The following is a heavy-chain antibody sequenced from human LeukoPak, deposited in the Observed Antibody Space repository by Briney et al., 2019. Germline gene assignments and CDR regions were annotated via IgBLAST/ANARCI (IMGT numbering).Heavy chain of an antibody. CDR3: AKDGQLGGSSWFTLYFDY. CDR2: ISYDGSNT. D-gene: IGHD6-13*01. Sequence: GGSLRLSCVPSGITFSNSALNWVRQAPGKGLEWVAVISYDGSNTYYTDSVKGRFTISRDNSKNTLYLQMNSLRPEDTAVYYCAKDGQLGGSSWFTLYFDYWGQGTLVTVSS. CDR1: GITFSNSA. V-gene: IGHV3-30*18. J-gene: IGHJ4*02.